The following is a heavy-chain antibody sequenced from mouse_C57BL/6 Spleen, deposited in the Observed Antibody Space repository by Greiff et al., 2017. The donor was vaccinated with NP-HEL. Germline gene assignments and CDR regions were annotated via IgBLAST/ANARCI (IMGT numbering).Heavy chain of an antibody. V-gene: IGHV1-81*01. CDR2: IYPRSGNT. Sequence: VQLQQSGAELARPGASVKLSCKASGYTFTSYGISWVKQRTGQGLEWIGEIYPRSGNTYYNEKFKGKATLTADKSSSTAYMELRSLTSEDSAVYFCEGADYDDYYYAMDYWGQGTSDTVSS. J-gene: IGHJ4*01. CDR3: EGADYDDYYYAMDY. D-gene: IGHD2-4*01. CDR1: GYTFTSYG.